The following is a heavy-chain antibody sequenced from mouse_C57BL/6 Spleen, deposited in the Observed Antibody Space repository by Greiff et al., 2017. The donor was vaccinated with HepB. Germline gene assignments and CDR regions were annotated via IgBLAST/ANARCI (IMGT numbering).Heavy chain of an antibody. CDR2: INSDGGST. J-gene: IGHJ1*03. CDR3: ARRDGSSLYWYFDV. CDR1: EYEFPSHD. Sequence: EVKVEESGGGLVQPGESLKLSCESNEYEFPSHDMSWVRKTPEKRLELVAAINSDGGSTYYPDTMERRFIISRDNTKKTLYLQMSSLRSEDTALYYCARRDGSSLYWYFDVWGTGTTVTVSS. D-gene: IGHD1-1*01. V-gene: IGHV5-2*03.